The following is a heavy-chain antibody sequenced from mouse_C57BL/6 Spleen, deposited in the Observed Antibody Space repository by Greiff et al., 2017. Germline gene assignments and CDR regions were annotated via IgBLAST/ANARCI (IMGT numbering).Heavy chain of an antibody. Sequence: VKLMESGPELVKPGASVKISCKASGYAFSSSWMNWVKQRPGKGLEWIGRIYPGDGDTNYNGKFKGKATLTADKSSSTAYMQLSSLTSEDSAVYFCAYYYGSSYDYWGQGTTLTVSS. CDR1: GYAFSSSW. V-gene: IGHV1-82*01. J-gene: IGHJ2*01. CDR2: IYPGDGDT. CDR3: AYYYGSSYDY. D-gene: IGHD1-1*01.